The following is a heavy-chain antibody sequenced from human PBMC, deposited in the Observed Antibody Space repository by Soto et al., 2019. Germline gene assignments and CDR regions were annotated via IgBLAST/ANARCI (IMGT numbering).Heavy chain of an antibody. V-gene: IGHV1-69*01. J-gene: IGHJ3*02. CDR3: ARSSHMAGFNDYGGNYHGFDI. D-gene: IGHD4-17*01. Sequence: QVQLEQSGAEVKKAGSSVKVSCKAFGGSVNSHAISWVRQAPGKGLEWMGGIIPMFGTPTYAQKFQAGVTISAEESTNTVYLDLISLRSEDPAVYYCARSSHMAGFNDYGGNYHGFDIWGQGTMVTVSS. CDR1: GGSVNSHA. CDR2: IIPMFGTP.